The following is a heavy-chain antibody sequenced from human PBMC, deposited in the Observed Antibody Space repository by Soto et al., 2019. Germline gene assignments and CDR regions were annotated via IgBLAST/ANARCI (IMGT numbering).Heavy chain of an antibody. V-gene: IGHV4-61*01. J-gene: IGHJ5*02. Sequence: PSETLSLTCTVSGVSVSSASYYWSWIRQSPGKGLEWIGYIYYSGSTKYNPSLNSRVTISVDTSKNQFSLKLSSVTAADTAVYYCARSLKVLSGCFNPWGQGTLVTVSS. D-gene: IGHD6-25*01. CDR2: IYYSGST. CDR1: GVSVSSASYY. CDR3: ARSLKVLSGCFNP.